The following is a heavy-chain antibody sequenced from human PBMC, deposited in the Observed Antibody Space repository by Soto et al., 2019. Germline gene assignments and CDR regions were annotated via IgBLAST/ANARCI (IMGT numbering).Heavy chain of an antibody. CDR3: ARGFGNTSGDIYT. D-gene: IGHD2-15*01. J-gene: IGHJ4*02. CDR2: IWYDGSNE. CDR1: GFTFSSYG. Sequence: TGGSLRLSCAASGFTFSSYGMHWVRQAPGKGLEWVAVIWYDGSNEYYADSVKGRFTISRDNSKNTLYLQMNSLRAEDTAVYYCARGFGNTSGDIYTRGQGDVLTISA. V-gene: IGHV3-33*01.